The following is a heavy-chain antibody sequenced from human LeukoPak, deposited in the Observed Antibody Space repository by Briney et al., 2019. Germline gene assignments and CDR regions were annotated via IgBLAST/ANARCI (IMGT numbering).Heavy chain of an antibody. Sequence: SETLSLTCTVSGGSISSYYWSWIRQPPGKGLEWIGYIYYSGSTNYNPSLKSRVTISVDTSKNQFSLKLSSVTAADTAVYYCARLKNGDYVVDYWGQGTLVTVSS. CDR3: ARLKNGDYVVDY. V-gene: IGHV4-59*08. J-gene: IGHJ4*02. CDR1: GGSISSYY. D-gene: IGHD4-17*01. CDR2: IYYSGST.